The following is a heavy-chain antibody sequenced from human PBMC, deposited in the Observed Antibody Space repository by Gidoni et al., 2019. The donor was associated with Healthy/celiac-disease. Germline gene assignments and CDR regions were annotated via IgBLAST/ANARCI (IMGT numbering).Heavy chain of an antibody. D-gene: IGHD5-12*01. Sequence: VQLVESGGGFIQPVGSLRLSCAASGFTVSSNYMSWVRQAPGKGLEWVAGIYSGGSTYYADSVKGRFTISRDNSKNTLYLQMNSLRAEDTAVYYCARGGYSGYDFDYWGQGTLVTVSS. CDR2: IYSGGST. CDR3: ARGGYSGYDFDY. CDR1: GFTVSSNY. V-gene: IGHV3-53*01. J-gene: IGHJ4*02.